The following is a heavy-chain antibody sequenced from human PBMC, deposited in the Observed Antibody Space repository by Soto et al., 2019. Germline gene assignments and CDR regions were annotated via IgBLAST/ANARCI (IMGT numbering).Heavy chain of an antibody. Sequence: PGGSLRLSCAASGIIFSDYYMIWIRQAPGKGLERVSYISSSSSSLYYADSVKGRFTISRGNANNSLYLQMNSLRAEDTAVYYCASYPYALLTASYYWGQGTKVTVSS. CDR1: GIIFSDYY. D-gene: IGHD3-9*01. J-gene: IGHJ4*02. CDR2: ISSSSSSL. CDR3: ASYPYALLTASYY. V-gene: IGHV3-11*01.